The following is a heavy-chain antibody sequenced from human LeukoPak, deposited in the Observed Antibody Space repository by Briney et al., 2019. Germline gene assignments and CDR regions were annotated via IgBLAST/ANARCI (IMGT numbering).Heavy chain of an antibody. Sequence: SETLSLTCTVSGGSISPYYWGWIRQPPGRGLEWIGSLHYTGRNSYNPSLKSRVTISVDMSKNQFSLKLTSVTAADTAVYYCARGGNGDFLKWFDPWGQGALVTVSS. CDR1: GGSISPYY. D-gene: IGHD4-17*01. CDR2: LHYTGRN. CDR3: ARGGNGDFLKWFDP. V-gene: IGHV4-59*01. J-gene: IGHJ5*02.